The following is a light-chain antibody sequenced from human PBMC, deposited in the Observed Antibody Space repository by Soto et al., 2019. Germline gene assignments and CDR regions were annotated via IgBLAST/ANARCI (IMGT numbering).Light chain of an antibody. CDR3: SSSASSNNVV. V-gene: IGLV2-8*01. CDR2: EVS. CDR1: SSDVGGYNY. Sequence: QSALTQPPSASGSPGQSVTISCTGTSSDVGGYNYVSWYQQHPGKAPKLMIYEVSKRPSGVPDRFSGSKSGNTASLTVSGQEDEDEADYYCSSSASSNNVVFGTGTQLTVL. J-gene: IGLJ1*01.